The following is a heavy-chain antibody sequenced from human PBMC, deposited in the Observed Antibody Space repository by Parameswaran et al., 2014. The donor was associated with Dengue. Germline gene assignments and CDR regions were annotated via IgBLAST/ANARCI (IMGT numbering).Heavy chain of an antibody. Sequence: GSLRLSCAASGFTVSSNYMSWVRQAPGKGLEWVSVIYSGGSTYYADSVKGRFTISRDNSKNTLYLQMNSLRAEDTAVYYCARLPRRWELLRYYYYGMDVWGQGTTVTVSS. J-gene: IGHJ6*02. CDR3: ARLPRRWELLRYYYYGMDV. D-gene: IGHD1-26*01. CDR2: IYSGGST. V-gene: IGHV3-66*04. CDR1: GFTVSSNY.